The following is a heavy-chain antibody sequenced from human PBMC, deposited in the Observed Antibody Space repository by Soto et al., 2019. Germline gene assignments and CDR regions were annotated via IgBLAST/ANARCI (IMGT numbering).Heavy chain of an antibody. CDR3: ARGVDYGLRNAFDI. CDR1: GGTFSSYA. J-gene: IGHJ3*02. V-gene: IGHV1-69*06. D-gene: IGHD4-17*01. CDR2: IIPIFGTA. Sequence: GASVKVSCKASGGTFSSYAISWLRQAPGQGLEWMGGIIPIFGTANYAQKFQGRVTITADKSTSTAYMELSSLRSEDTAVYYCARGVDYGLRNAFDIWGQGTMVTVSS.